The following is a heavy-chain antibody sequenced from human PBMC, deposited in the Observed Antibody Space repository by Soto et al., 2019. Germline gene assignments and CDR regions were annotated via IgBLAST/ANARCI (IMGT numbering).Heavy chain of an antibody. V-gene: IGHV3-53*01. CDR2: IYSDGST. CDR3: ARDNSGDAYYHYSYGMDV. Sequence: PGGSLRLSCAASGFTVSSNYMSWVRQAPGKGLEWVSVIYSDGSTYYADSVKGRFTISRDNSKNTLYLQMNSLRAEDTAVYYCARDNSGDAYYHYSYGMDVWCQGTMVTVSS. J-gene: IGHJ6*02. D-gene: IGHD5-12*01. CDR1: GFTVSSNY.